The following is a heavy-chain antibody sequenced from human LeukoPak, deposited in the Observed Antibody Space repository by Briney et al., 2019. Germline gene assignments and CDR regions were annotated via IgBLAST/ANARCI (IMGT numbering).Heavy chain of an antibody. J-gene: IGHJ4*02. Sequence: PGGSLRLSCAASGFTFDDYAMHWVRQAPGKGLEWVSLISGDGGSTYYADSVKGRFTISRDNSRNSLYLQMNSLRTEVTALYYCTKPAQSVALIDDYWGQGTLVTVSS. CDR1: GFTFDDYA. CDR2: ISGDGGST. V-gene: IGHV3-43*02. CDR3: TKPAQSVALIDDY. D-gene: IGHD2-15*01.